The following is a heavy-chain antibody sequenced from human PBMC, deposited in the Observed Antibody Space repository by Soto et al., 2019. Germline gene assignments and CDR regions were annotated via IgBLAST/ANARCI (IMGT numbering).Heavy chain of an antibody. V-gene: IGHV1-18*04. CDR3: ARDRYYYGSGSYYISWFDP. J-gene: IGHJ5*02. Sequence: ASVKVSCKTSGYTFTTYGVSWVRQAPGQGLEWMGWISAYNGNTNYAQKLQGRVTMTTDTSTSTAYMELRGLRSDDAAVYYCARDRYYYGSGSYYISWFDPWGQGTLVTVS. CDR1: GYTFTTYG. CDR2: ISAYNGNT. D-gene: IGHD3-10*01.